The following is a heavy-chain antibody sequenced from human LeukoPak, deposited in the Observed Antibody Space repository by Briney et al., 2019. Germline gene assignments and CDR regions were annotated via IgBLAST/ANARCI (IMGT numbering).Heavy chain of an antibody. J-gene: IGHJ5*02. CDR1: GGSISSSDYL. CDR3: VGRNYVSGRSDP. CDR2: FYYNGVT. Sequence: SETLSLTCTVSGGSISSSDYLCAWVRQPPGKGLEWIGDFYYNGVTSYDPSLKSRVTISVDPSKNQFSLNLTSVTAADTAVYHCVGRNYVSGRSDPWGQGTRVSVSS. D-gene: IGHD3-16*01. V-gene: IGHV4-39*01.